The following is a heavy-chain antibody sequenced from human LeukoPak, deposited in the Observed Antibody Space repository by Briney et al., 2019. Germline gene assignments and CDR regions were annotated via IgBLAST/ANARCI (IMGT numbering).Heavy chain of an antibody. D-gene: IGHD1-26*01. J-gene: IGHJ4*02. V-gene: IGHV4-59*01. CDR1: GGSISSYY. Sequence: SETRSLTCTVSGGSISSYYWSWIRQPPGKGREWIGYIYYSGSTNYNPPLKSRVTISVDTSKNQFSLKLSSVTAADTAMYYCARGLGSGNYYVGFDYWGQGTLVTVSS. CDR2: IYYSGST. CDR3: ARGLGSGNYYVGFDY.